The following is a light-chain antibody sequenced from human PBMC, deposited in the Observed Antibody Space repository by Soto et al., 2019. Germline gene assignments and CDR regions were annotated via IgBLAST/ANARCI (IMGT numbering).Light chain of an antibody. CDR2: GAS. CDR3: QQDNNLPPWT. CDR1: QSVSSN. J-gene: IGKJ1*01. V-gene: IGKV3-15*01. Sequence: KNSPAAVSVKNGETATLSCRASQSVSSNLAWYQQKPGQAPRLLIYGASTRATGIPARFGGSGSGTEFTLTISSLQSEDFAVYYCQQDNNLPPWTFGQRSNVDVK.